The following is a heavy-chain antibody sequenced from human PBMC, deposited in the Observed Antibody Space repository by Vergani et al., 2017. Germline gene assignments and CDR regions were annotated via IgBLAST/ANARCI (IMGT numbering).Heavy chain of an antibody. CDR3: ARGGVAVPFDY. CDR2: IYYSGST. V-gene: IGHV4-59*12. D-gene: IGHD6-19*01. J-gene: IGHJ4*02. Sequence: HVQLQESGPGLVKPSETLSLTCTVSGGSISSYYWSWIRQPPGKGLEWIGYIYYSGSTNYNPSLKSRVTISVDTSKNQFSLKLSSVTAADTAVYYCARGGVAVPFDYWGQGTLVTVSS. CDR1: GGSISSYY.